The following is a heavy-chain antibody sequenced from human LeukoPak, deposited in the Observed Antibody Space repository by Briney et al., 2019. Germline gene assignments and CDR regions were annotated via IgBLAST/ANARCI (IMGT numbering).Heavy chain of an antibody. J-gene: IGHJ4*02. Sequence: SGPTLVNPTQTLTLTCTFSGFSLSTSGVGVGWIRQPPGKALEWLALIYWNDDKRYSPSLKSRLTITKDTSKNQVVLTMTNMDPVDTATYYCAHQYDILTGYNPDFDYWGQGTLVTVSS. CDR2: IYWNDDK. D-gene: IGHD3-9*01. CDR3: AHQYDILTGYNPDFDY. V-gene: IGHV2-5*01. CDR1: GFSLSTSGVG.